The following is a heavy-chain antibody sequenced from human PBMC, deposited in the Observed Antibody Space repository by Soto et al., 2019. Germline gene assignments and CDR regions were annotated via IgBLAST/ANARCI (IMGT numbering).Heavy chain of an antibody. V-gene: IGHV1-69*12. J-gene: IGHJ6*02. D-gene: IGHD6-6*01. CDR2: IIPIFGTA. CDR1: GGTFSSYA. CDR3: ACQQLGPSCYYGMDV. Sequence: QVQLVQSGAEVKKPGSSVKVSCKASGGTFSSYAISWVRQAPGQGLEWMGGIIPIFGTANYAQKFQGRVTITADESASTAYMVLSSLRSEDTAGYYCACQQLGPSCYYGMDVWGQGTTGTVSS.